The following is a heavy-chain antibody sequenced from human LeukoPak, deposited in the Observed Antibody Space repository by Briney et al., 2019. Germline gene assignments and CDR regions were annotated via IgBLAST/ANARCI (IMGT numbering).Heavy chain of an antibody. CDR1: GFTFSSYN. CDR3: ARFYGSDDYFDY. D-gene: IGHD3-10*01. V-gene: IGHV3-48*04. CDR2: IGSSSSTL. J-gene: IGHJ4*02. Sequence: GGSLRLSCAASGFTFSSYNMNWVRQAPGKGLEWVSYIGSSSSTLDYADSVKGRFTISRDNAKSSLYLQMNSLRAEDTAVYYCARFYGSDDYFDYWGQGTLVTVSS.